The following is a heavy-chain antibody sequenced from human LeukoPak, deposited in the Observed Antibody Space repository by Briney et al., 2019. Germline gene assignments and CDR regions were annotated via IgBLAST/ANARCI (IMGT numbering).Heavy chain of an antibody. D-gene: IGHD6-19*01. V-gene: IGHV1-46*01. J-gene: IGHJ4*02. CDR2: VNPSAGST. Sequence: ASVTVSCKASGYTFTTYYIHWVRQAPGQGLDGMGLVNPSAGSTSYAQKFQGRVTMTRDTSTSTVYMELSSLRSEDTAVYYCARGGGTAVADRKSKFDDWGQGTLVTVSS. CDR3: ARGGGTAVADRKSKFDD. CDR1: GYTFTTYY.